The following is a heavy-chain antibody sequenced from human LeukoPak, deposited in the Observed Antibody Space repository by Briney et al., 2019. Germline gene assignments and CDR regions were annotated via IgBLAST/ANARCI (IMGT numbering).Heavy chain of an antibody. V-gene: IGHV1-2*02. CDR3: TLYNY. Sequence: ASVKVSCKASGYTFTGHDMHWVRQAPGRRPEWVGWINPNSGGTHYAQKFQGRVTMTRDTSISTAYMEVTRLGSDDTAVYYCTLYNYWGQGALVTVPS. J-gene: IGHJ4*02. CDR1: GYTFTGHD. CDR2: INPNSGGT. D-gene: IGHD5-24*01.